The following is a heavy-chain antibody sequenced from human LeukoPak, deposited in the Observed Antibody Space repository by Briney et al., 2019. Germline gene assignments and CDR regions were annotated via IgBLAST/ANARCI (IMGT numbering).Heavy chain of an antibody. J-gene: IGHJ4*02. CDR2: FHNSGTS. CDR3: TRGAGWLIDY. V-gene: IGHV4-59*01. D-gene: IGHD3-16*01. Sequence: SETLSLTCTVSDDSISDYYWGRIRQPPGKGLEWIGYFHNSGTSTYNPSLKSRVTISADTSKNQFSLKLNSLTTADTAVYYCTRGAGWLIDYWGQGILVTVSS. CDR1: DDSISDYY.